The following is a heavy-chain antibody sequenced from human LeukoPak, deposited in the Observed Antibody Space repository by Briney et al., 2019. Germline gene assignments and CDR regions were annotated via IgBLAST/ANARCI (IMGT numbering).Heavy chain of an antibody. CDR2: ISYDGSNK. Sequence: GGSLRLSCAASGFTFSSYGMHWVRQAPGKRLEWVAVISYDGSNKYYADSVKGRFTISRDNSKNTLYLQMNSLRAEDTAVYYCAKDRGTGWLQSIVDYWGQGTLVTVSS. V-gene: IGHV3-30*18. D-gene: IGHD5-24*01. CDR1: GFTFSSYG. CDR3: AKDRGTGWLQSIVDY. J-gene: IGHJ4*02.